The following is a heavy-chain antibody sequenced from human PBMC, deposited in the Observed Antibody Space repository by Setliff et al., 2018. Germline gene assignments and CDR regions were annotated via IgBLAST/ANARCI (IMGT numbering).Heavy chain of an antibody. CDR3: ARAPPNRYSGSYEYFYMDV. J-gene: IGHJ6*03. Sequence: KPSETLSLTCNVSGASISAYYWSWFRQPPGKGLEWIGGMNARGLTEYSPPLKSRVAMSLDTSNNQFSLKVSSVTAADTAVYYCARAPPNRYSGSYEYFYMDVWGKGTTVTVSS. CDR1: GASISAYY. D-gene: IGHD1-26*01. V-gene: IGHV4-4*08. CDR2: MNARGLT.